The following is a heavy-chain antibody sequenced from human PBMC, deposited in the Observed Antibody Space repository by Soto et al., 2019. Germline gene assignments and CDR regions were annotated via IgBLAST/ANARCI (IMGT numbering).Heavy chain of an antibody. CDR2: ILYEGSKN. CDR3: VKYLEHMADH. D-gene: IGHD3-3*01. J-gene: IGHJ4*02. Sequence: PCGPLRLSCEASGFTFNGYGRYWVRQGPGKGREWVLHILYEGSKNYYADSLKGRFTISSDNPKNTRYLQMDNMRPEDTAVYYCVKYLEHMADHWGQGTLVTVSS. V-gene: IGHV3-30*02. CDR1: GFTFNGYG.